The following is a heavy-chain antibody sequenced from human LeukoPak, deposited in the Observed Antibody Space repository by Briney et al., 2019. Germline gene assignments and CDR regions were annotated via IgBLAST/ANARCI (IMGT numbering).Heavy chain of an antibody. CDR1: GGSFSGYY. CDR2: INHSGST. V-gene: IGHV4-34*01. Sequence: PSETLSLTCAVYGGSFSGYYWSWIRQPPGKGLEWIGEINHSGSTNYNPSLKSRVTISVDTSKNQFSLKLSSVTAADTAVYYCARGRRQSYYYDSSGYYPRFDYWGQGTLVTVSS. J-gene: IGHJ4*02. CDR3: ARGRRQSYYYDSSGYYPRFDY. D-gene: IGHD3-22*01.